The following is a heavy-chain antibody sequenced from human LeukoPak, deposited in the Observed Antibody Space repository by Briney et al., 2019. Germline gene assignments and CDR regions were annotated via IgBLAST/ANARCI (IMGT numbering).Heavy chain of an antibody. V-gene: IGHV1-24*01. D-gene: IGHD3-16*02. Sequence: ASVTVSCKVSGYTLTELSMHWVRQAPGKGLEWMGGFDPEDGETIYAQKFQGRVTMTEDTSTDTAYMELSSLRSEDTAVYYCATGITFGGVIVPFDYWGQGTLVTVSS. CDR2: FDPEDGET. J-gene: IGHJ4*02. CDR3: ATGITFGGVIVPFDY. CDR1: GYTLTELS.